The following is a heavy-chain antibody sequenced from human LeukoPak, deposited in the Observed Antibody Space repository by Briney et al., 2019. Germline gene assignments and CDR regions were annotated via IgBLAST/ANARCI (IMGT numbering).Heavy chain of an antibody. CDR1: GYSFTSYW. CDR3: AKGLDDYGDSPFDY. D-gene: IGHD4-17*01. Sequence: GESLKISCKGSGYSFTSYWISWVRQMPGKGLEWMGRIDPSDSYTNYSPSLQGHVTISADKSISTAYLQWSSLKASDTAMYYCAKGLDDYGDSPFDYWGQGTLVTVSS. V-gene: IGHV5-10-1*01. J-gene: IGHJ4*02. CDR2: IDPSDSYT.